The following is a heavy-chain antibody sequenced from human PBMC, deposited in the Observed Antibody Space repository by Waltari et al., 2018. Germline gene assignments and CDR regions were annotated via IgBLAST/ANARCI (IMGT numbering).Heavy chain of an antibody. D-gene: IGHD2-15*01. CDR1: NW. Sequence: NWWSGVRQSPETGLEWIGQGHRSGKTNYNPSLESRVTISMDTANNQYSLRVTSTTAADTAVYYCARDRGRGLYLDSWGQGTLVTVSP. CDR3: ARDRGRGLYLDS. J-gene: IGHJ4*02. CDR2: GHRSGKT. V-gene: IGHV4-4*02.